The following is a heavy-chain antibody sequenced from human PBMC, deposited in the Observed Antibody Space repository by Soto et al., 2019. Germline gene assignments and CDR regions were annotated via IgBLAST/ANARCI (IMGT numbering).Heavy chain of an antibody. CDR2: IYPGDSDT. J-gene: IGHJ4*02. CDR1: GYSFTSYW. V-gene: IGHV5-51*01. CDR3: ARHSAYPEICSGGSCYRSADYFDY. Sequence: GESLKISCKGSGYSFTSYWIGWVRQMPGKGLEWMGIIYPGDSDTRYSPSFQGQVTISADKSISTAYLQWGSLKASDTAMYYCARHSAYPEICSGGSCYRSADYFDYWGQGTLVTVSS. D-gene: IGHD2-15*01.